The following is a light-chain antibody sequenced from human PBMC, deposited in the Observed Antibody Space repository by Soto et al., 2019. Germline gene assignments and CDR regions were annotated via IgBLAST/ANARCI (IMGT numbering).Light chain of an antibody. CDR1: QRISSN. Sequence: EIVMTQSPATLSVSPGGSATLSCRARQRISSNLAWYQQKPGQAPRRLIYETSIRATGIPGRFSGSGSGTEFTLTISSLQSEDFAGYYCQQYNLWWAFGQGTNVEIK. CDR2: ETS. J-gene: IGKJ1*01. CDR3: QQYNLWWA. V-gene: IGKV3-15*01.